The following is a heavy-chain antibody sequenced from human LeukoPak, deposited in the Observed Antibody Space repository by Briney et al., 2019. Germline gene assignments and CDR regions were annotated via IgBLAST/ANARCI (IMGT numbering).Heavy chain of an antibody. CDR3: ARDRDNIVAYGGLDY. CDR2: IKQDGSEK. J-gene: IGHJ4*02. V-gene: IGHV3-7*01. D-gene: IGHD5-12*01. Sequence: PGGSLRLSCAASGFTFSSYWMSWVRQAPGKGLEWVANIKQDGSEKYYVDSVKGRFTIPRDNAKNSLYLQMNSLRAEDTAVYYCARDRDNIVAYGGLDYWGQGPLVTVSS. CDR1: GFTFSSYW.